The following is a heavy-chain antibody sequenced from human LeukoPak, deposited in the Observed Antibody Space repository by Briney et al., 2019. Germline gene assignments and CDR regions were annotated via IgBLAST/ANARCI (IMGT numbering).Heavy chain of an antibody. CDR3: ARYLYYGRNFPGCDN. J-gene: IGHJ4*02. V-gene: IGHV3-11*01. Sequence: GGSLRLSRAVSVFTFNVYYMRWARDTPGRGWEGGSHISGSGGTIFYADYMKGRFTISRDNAKNSLYLEINNLRAEDSAMYYCARYLYYGRNFPGCDNGRQGTLVTLSS. D-gene: IGHD3-22*01. CDR1: VFTFNVYY. CDR2: ISGSGGTI.